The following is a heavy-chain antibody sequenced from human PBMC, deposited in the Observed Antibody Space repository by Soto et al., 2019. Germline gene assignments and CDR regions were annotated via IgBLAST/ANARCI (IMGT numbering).Heavy chain of an antibody. CDR1: GYTFTKYD. J-gene: IGHJ5*01. Sequence: QVQLVQSGAAVKTPGASVKVSCKASGYTFTKYDMNWVRQAPGQGLEWMGWMNPTSGNTGYAQKFQGRLIMTWDTAIGIAHMQLGRVRHEDTGVYYCARRDGDTVNWLDSWGQGTRVTVSA. D-gene: IGHD2-2*02. CDR3: ARRDGDTVNWLDS. V-gene: IGHV1-8*01. CDR2: MNPTSGNT.